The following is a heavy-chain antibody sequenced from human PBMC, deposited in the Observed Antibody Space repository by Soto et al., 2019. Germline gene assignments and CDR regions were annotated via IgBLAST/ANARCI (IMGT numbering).Heavy chain of an antibody. CDR1: GDTFNFYS. J-gene: IGHJ4*02. CDR2: INPILSMS. Sequence: QVQLVQSGADVQRPGSSVRVSCKASGDTFNFYSINWVRQAPGLGLQWMGRINPILSMSNYAPRFQGRVTMTADKSTSTAYMELSSLTSEDTAMYYCATSYGSGYRAFDSWGQGALVTVSS. D-gene: IGHD3-10*01. CDR3: ATSYGSGYRAFDS. V-gene: IGHV1-69*02.